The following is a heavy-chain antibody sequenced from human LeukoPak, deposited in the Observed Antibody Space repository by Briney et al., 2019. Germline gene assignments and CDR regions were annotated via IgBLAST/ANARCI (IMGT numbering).Heavy chain of an antibody. J-gene: IGHJ4*02. D-gene: IGHD1-1*01. CDR3: TTALSGANWNPRQLWRY. CDR1: GFTFSNAW. CDR2: IKSKTDGGTT. Sequence: GGSLRLSCAASGFTFSNAWMSWVRQAPGKGLEWVGRIKSKTDGGTTDYAAPVKGRFTISRDDSKNTLYLQMNSLKTEDTAVYYRTTALSGANWNPRQLWRYWGQGTLVTVSS. V-gene: IGHV3-15*01.